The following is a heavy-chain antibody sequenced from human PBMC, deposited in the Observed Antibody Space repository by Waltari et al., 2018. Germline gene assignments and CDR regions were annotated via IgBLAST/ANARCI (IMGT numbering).Heavy chain of an antibody. J-gene: IGHJ4*02. CDR2: ITGSGSTK. V-gene: IGHV3-48*04. D-gene: IGHD3-10*01. CDR1: GFSFPTYT. CDR3: AREDYYGSGSVDY. Sequence: ELQLVESGGDLVQSGGSLRLSCAASGFSFPTYTMNWVRQAPGKGLEWVSYITGSGSTKFYGDAVKGRFTISRDNAKNSLYLQMDSLRVEDTAIYYCAREDYYGSGSVDYWGQGTLVTVSS.